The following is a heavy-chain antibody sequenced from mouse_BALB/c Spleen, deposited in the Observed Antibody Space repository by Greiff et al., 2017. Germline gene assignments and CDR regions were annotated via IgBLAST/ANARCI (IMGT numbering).Heavy chain of an antibody. CDR1: GYTFTSYT. J-gene: IGHJ4*01. CDR3: ARSWGYDNAMDY. V-gene: IGHV1-4*02. Sequence: VQLQQSAAELARPGASVKMSCKASGYTFTSYTMHWVKQRPGQGLEWIGYINPSSGYTEYNQKFKDKTTLTADKSSSTAYMQLSSLTSEDSAVYYCARSWGYDNAMDYWGQGTSVTVSS. D-gene: IGHD2-14*01. CDR2: INPSSGYT.